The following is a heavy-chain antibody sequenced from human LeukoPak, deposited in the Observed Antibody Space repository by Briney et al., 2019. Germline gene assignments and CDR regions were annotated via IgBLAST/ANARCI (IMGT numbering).Heavy chain of an antibody. CDR2: INPNSGGT. V-gene: IGHV1-2*06. CDR1: GYTFTGYY. J-gene: IGHJ4*02. Sequence: ASVKVSCKASGYTFTGYYMHWVRQAPGQGLEWMVRINPNSGGTNYAQKFQGRVTKTRDTSISTAYMELSRLRSDDTAVYYCARFGGYCSGGSCYPVDYWGQGTLVTVSS. D-gene: IGHD2-15*01. CDR3: ARFGGYCSGGSCYPVDY.